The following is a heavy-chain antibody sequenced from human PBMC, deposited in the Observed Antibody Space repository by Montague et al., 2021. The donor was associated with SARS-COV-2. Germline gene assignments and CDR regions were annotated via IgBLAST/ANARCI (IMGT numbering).Heavy chain of an antibody. V-gene: IGHV4-39*01. Sequence: SETLSLTCTVSGGSISSSSYYWGWIRQPPGKGLEWIGSIYYSGSTYYNPSLKSRANISVDTSKNQFSRKLGFVTAADTAVYYCASLGGMLAGYYNWFDPWGQGTLVTVSS. J-gene: IGHJ5*02. CDR1: GGSISSSSYY. CDR3: ASLGGMLAGYYNWFDP. CDR2: IYYSGST. D-gene: IGHD3-9*01.